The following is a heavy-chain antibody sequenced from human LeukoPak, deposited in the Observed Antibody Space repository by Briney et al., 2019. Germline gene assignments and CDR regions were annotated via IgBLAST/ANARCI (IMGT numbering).Heavy chain of an antibody. V-gene: IGHV3-49*03. Sequence: GGSLRLSCTGSGFTFGDYVMSWFRQAPRKGLEWVGFIRSKPYGGTTEYAASVKGRFTIPRDDSKSIAYLQMNSLKTEDTAVFYCTRTWDYYDSSTYYYGLDYWGQGTLVTVSS. CDR2: IRSKPYGGTT. CDR3: TRTWDYYDSSTYYYGLDY. J-gene: IGHJ4*02. CDR1: GFTFGDYV. D-gene: IGHD3-22*01.